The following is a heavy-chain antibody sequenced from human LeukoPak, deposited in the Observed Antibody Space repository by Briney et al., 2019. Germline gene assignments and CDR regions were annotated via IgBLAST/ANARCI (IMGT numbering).Heavy chain of an antibody. CDR2: ISGSGDRI. CDR3: ARDGFNDRSGDNDGFDM. Sequence: GGSLRLSCAASGLTISSSGMSWVRQAPGKGLEWVSAISGSGDRIHYADSVRGRFTISRDTSKDTLYLQVNSLRADDTAVYYCARDGFNDRSGDNDGFDMWGQGTMVTVSS. D-gene: IGHD1-1*01. J-gene: IGHJ3*02. V-gene: IGHV3-23*01. CDR1: GLTISSSG.